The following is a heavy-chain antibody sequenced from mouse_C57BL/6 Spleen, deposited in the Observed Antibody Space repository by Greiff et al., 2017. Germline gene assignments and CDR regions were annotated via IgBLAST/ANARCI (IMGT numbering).Heavy chain of an antibody. V-gene: IGHV1-82*01. CDR1: GYAFSSSW. CDR3: ARNTIYSNAGDY. Sequence: QVQLQQSGPELVKPGASVKISCKASGYAFSSSWMNWVKQRPGKGLEWIGRIYPGDGDTNYNGKFKGKATLTADKSSSTAYMQLSSLTSEDSAVYFCARNTIYSNAGDYWGQGTTLTVSS. CDR2: IYPGDGDT. J-gene: IGHJ2*01. D-gene: IGHD2-5*01.